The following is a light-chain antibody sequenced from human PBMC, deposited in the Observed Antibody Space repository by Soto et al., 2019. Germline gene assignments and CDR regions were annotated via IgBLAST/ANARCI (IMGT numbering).Light chain of an antibody. CDR2: GAS. CDR1: QSVTDY. V-gene: IGKV3-20*01. Sequence: ESVLTQSPGTLYLSPGERATLSCRASQSVTDYLAWYQQKPGQAPRLLISGASSRATGIPDRFSGSGSGTDFALTISRLEPEDFAVYYCQQYGSSPQTFGPGTRVDMK. CDR3: QQYGSSPQT. J-gene: IGKJ3*01.